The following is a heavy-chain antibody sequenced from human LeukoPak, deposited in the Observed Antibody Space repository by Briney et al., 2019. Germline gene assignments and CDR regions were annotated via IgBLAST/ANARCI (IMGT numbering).Heavy chain of an antibody. CDR2: IYYSGSA. CDR1: GGSIISSAYS. Sequence: RPSETLSLTCTVSGGSIISSAYSWGWIRQPPGKGLKYIGNIYYSGSAYYNPSLKSRVTISVDTSKNQFSLSLTSVTAADTAVYYCARRNGNYEGNWFDPWGQGTLVTVSS. J-gene: IGHJ5*02. D-gene: IGHD4-17*01. CDR3: ARRNGNYEGNWFDP. V-gene: IGHV4-39*01.